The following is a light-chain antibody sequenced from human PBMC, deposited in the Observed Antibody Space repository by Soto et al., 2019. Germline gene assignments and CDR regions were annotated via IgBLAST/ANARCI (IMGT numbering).Light chain of an antibody. Sequence: QSVLTQPASVSGSPGQSITISCSGTSSDIGSYDHVAWYQQFPGKSPKLMIYVVSDRPSGVSDRFSGSKSGITASLTISGLQTEDEADYYCISYTNRQSYVFGTGTKVTVL. CDR1: SSDIGSYDH. V-gene: IGLV2-14*01. CDR3: ISYTNRQSYV. CDR2: VVS. J-gene: IGLJ1*01.